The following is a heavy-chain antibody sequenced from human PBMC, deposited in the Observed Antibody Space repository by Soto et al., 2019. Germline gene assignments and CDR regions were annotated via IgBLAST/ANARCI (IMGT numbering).Heavy chain of an antibody. CDR1: GFAFRSYA. CDR3: TNTEQSRYGRDV. CDR2: ISYDGSKK. V-gene: IGHV3-30*18. D-gene: IGHD6-19*01. Sequence: QVQLVESGGGVVQPGRSLRLSCAASGFAFRSYAMHWVRQAPGKGLEGVADISYDGSKKDYADSVKGRFTISRDNSQNTLYLEMTGLRGEDTAVYYCTNTEQSRYGRDVWGQGTTVTVSS. J-gene: IGHJ6*01.